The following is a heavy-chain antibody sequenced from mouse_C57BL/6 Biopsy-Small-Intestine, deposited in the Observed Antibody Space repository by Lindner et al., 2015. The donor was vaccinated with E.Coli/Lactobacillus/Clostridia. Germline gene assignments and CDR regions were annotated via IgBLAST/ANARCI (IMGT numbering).Heavy chain of an antibody. D-gene: IGHD6-2*01. V-gene: IGHV1-64*01. Sequence: ASVKVSCKASGYTFTSYYMHWVRQAPGQGLEWMGIIQPSGGSASYAQTFQGRVTMTRDTSTNTVYMELSSLRSEDTAVYYCARRGFCTSTSCSLDYWGQGTLVTVSS. J-gene: IGHJ4*01. CDR2: IQPSGGSA. CDR1: GYTFTSYY. CDR3: ARRGFCTSTSCSLDY.